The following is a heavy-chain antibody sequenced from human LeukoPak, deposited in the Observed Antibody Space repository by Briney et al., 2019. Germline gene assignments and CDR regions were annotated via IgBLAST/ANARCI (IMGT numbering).Heavy chain of an antibody. V-gene: IGHV3-30*03. Sequence: GGSLRLSCAASGFTFSSYGMHWVRQAPGKGLEWVAVISYDGSNKYYADSVKGRFTISRDNSKNTLYLQMNSLRAEDTAVYYCARARKVVVAATLDYWGQGTLVTVSS. D-gene: IGHD2-15*01. CDR1: GFTFSSYG. J-gene: IGHJ4*02. CDR2: ISYDGSNK. CDR3: ARARKVVVAATLDY.